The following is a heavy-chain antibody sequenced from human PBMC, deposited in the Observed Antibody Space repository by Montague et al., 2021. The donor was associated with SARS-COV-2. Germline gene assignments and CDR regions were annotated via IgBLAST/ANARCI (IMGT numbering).Heavy chain of an antibody. V-gene: IGHV3-48*03. J-gene: IGHJ6*02. CDR2: ISSSGSTI. CDR3: ARVLVVTYHGMDV. D-gene: IGHD3-22*01. Sequence: SLRLSCAASGFTFSSYEMNWVRQAPGKGLEWVSYISSSGSTIYYADSVKGRFTISRDNAKNSLYLQMNSLRAEDTAVYYCARVLVVTYHGMDVWGQGTTVTVSS. CDR1: GFTFSSYE.